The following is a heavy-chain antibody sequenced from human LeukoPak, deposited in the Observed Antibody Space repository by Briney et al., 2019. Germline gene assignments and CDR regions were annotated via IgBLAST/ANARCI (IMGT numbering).Heavy chain of an antibody. J-gene: IGHJ4*02. CDR3: AKDRLAFGGQQLVDY. CDR2: IWYDGSSR. V-gene: IGHV3-33*03. Sequence: GGSLRLSCAASGFTFSSYGMHWVRQAPGKGLEWVAVIWYDGSSRYYADSVKGRFTISRDNSKNTFYLQMNSPRAEDTAVYYCAKDRLAFGGQQLVDYWGQGTLVTVSS. CDR1: GFTFSSYG. D-gene: IGHD6-13*01.